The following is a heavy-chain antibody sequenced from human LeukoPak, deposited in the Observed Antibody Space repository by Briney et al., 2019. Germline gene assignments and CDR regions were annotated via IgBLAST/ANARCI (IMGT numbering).Heavy chain of an antibody. D-gene: IGHD2-8*02. J-gene: IGHJ4*02. CDR2: ISSSGSTI. Sequence: GGSLRLSCAASGFTFSSYGMHWIRQAPGKGLEWVSYISSSGSTIYYADSVKGRFTISRDNAKNSLYLQMNSLRAEDTAVYYCARGDWWEAGVLFYWGQGTLVTVSS. CDR3: ARGDWWEAGVLFY. CDR1: GFTFSSYG. V-gene: IGHV3-48*04.